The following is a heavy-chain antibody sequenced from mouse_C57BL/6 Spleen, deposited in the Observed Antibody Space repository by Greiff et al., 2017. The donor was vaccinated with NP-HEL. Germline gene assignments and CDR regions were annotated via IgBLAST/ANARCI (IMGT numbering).Heavy chain of an antibody. CDR2: ISDGGSYT. CDR1: GFTFSSYA. J-gene: IGHJ2*01. Sequence: EVKLVESGGGLVKPGGSLKLSCAASGFTFSSYAMSWVRQTPEKRLEWVATISDGGSYTYYPDNVKGRFTISRDNAKNNLYLQMSHLKSEDTAMYYCAREDYGNYVYYFDYWGQGTTLTVSS. CDR3: AREDYGNYVYYFDY. V-gene: IGHV5-4*01. D-gene: IGHD2-1*01.